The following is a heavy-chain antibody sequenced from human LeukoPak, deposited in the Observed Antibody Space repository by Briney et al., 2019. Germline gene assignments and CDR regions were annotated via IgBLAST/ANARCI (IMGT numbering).Heavy chain of an antibody. V-gene: IGHV4-34*01. D-gene: IGHD3-22*01. CDR1: GGSISSYY. CDR2: INHSGST. J-gene: IGHJ4*02. CDR3: ASTYDSSGYYGDY. Sequence: SETLSLTCTVSGGSISSYYWSWIRQPPGKGLEWIGEINHSGSTNYNPSLKSRVTISVDTSKNQFSLKLSSVTAADTAVYYCASTYDSSGYYGDYWGQGTLVTVSS.